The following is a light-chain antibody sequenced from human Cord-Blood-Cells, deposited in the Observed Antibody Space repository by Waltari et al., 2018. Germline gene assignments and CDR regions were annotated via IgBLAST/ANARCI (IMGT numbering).Light chain of an antibody. V-gene: IGLV2-11*01. J-gene: IGLJ1*01. CDR3: CSYAGSYTYV. CDR2: EVS. Sequence: QSALTQPRSVSGSPGQSVTISCTGTSSDVGCYHYVSWYQQHPGKAPKLMIYEVSKRPSGVPDRFSGSKSGNTASLTISGLQAEDEADYYFCSYAGSYTYVFGTGTKVTVL. CDR1: SSDVGCYHY.